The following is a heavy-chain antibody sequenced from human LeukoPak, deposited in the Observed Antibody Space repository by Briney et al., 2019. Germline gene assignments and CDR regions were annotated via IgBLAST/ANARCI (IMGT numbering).Heavy chain of an antibody. V-gene: IGHV1-46*01. Sequence: ASVKVSCKASGYTFTSYYMHWVRQAPGQGLEWMGIINPSGGSTSYAQKFQGRVTMTRDTSTCTAYMELSSLRSEDTAVYYCARDSQLYYYDSSGYSYYFDYWGQGTLVTVSS. CDR3: ARDSQLYYYDSSGYSYYFDY. CDR1: GYTFTSYY. D-gene: IGHD3-22*01. CDR2: INPSGGST. J-gene: IGHJ4*02.